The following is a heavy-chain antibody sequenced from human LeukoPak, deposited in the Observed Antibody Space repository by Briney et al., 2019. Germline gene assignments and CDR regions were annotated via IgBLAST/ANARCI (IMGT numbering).Heavy chain of an antibody. D-gene: IGHD5-18*01. CDR1: GFTFSNNR. J-gene: IGHJ4*02. V-gene: IGHV3-74*01. CDR3: TSDTVDTAVGIDY. CDR2: INSDGSST. Sequence: GGSLRLSCAASGFTFSNNRMSWVRQAPGKGLVWVSRINSDGSSTAYADSVKGRFTISRDNAKNTLYLQMNSLRAEDTAIYHCTSDTVDTAVGIDYWGQGTLVTVSS.